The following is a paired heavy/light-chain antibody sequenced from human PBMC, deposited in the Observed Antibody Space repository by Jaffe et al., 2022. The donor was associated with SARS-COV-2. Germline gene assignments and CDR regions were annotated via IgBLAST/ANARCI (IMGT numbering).Light chain of an antibody. CDR2: RNN. J-gene: IGLJ2*01. CDR1: SSNIGSNY. CDR3: AAWDDSLSGEV. V-gene: IGLV1-47*01. Sequence: QSVLTQPPSASGTPGQRVTISCSGSSSNIGSNYVYWYQQLPGTAPKLLIYRNNQRPSGVPDRFSGSKSGTSASLAISGLRSEDEADFYCAAWDDSLSGEVFGGGTKLTVL.
Heavy chain of an antibody. V-gene: IGHV2-70*01. J-gene: IGHJ4*02. D-gene: IGHD3-16*01. CDR3: ARATQFFGGDLDFDY. CDR1: GFSLSSSGMC. Sequence: QVTLRESGPALVKPTQTLTLTCTFSGFSLSSSGMCVSWIRQPPGKALEWLALIDWDDDEYYSTSLKTRLTISKDTSKNQVVLTMTNMDPVDTATYYCARATQFFGGDLDFDYWGQGTLVTVSS. CDR2: IDWDDDE.